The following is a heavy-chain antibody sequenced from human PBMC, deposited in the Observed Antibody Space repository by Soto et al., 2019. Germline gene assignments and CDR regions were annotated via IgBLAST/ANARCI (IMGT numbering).Heavy chain of an antibody. CDR3: AKAASTMVRGAIPFYA. CDR2: ISWNSGSI. J-gene: IGHJ5*02. Sequence: GGSLRLSCAASGFTFRGYAMSWVRQAPGKGLEWVSGISWNSGSIGYADSVKGRFTISRDNAKNTLYLQMNSLRAEDTALYYCAKAASTMVRGAIPFYAWGQGTLVTVSS. CDR1: GFTFRGYA. D-gene: IGHD3-10*01. V-gene: IGHV3-9*01.